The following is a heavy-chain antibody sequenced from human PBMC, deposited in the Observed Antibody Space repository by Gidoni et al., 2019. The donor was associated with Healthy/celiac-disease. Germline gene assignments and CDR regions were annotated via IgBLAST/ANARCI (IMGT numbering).Heavy chain of an antibody. Sequence: QVQLVQSGAEVKKPGASVKVSCKASGDTFTSNYMHWVLQAPGQGLEWMGIINPSGSSTSYAQKFQGRVTMTRDTSTSTVYMELSSLRSEDTAVYYCARDRVVRGDYYYGMDVWGQGTTVTVSS. D-gene: IGHD3-10*01. CDR3: ARDRVVRGDYYYGMDV. J-gene: IGHJ6*02. V-gene: IGHV1-46*01. CDR2: INPSGSST. CDR1: GDTFTSNY.